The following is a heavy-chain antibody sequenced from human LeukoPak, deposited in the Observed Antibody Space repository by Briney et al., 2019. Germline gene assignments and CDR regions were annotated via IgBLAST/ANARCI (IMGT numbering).Heavy chain of an antibody. D-gene: IGHD3-16*01. CDR2: MNPNSGNT. J-gene: IGHJ4*02. V-gene: IGHV1-8*01. CDR1: GYTFTSYD. CDR3: ARVFSYDYVWGSYDY. Sequence: ASVKVSCKASGYTFTSYDINWVRQATGQGLEWMGWMNPNSGNTGYAQNVQGRFTMTRDASRSTAYMELSSLKSEDTAVYYCARVFSYDYVWGSYDYWGQGTLVTVSS.